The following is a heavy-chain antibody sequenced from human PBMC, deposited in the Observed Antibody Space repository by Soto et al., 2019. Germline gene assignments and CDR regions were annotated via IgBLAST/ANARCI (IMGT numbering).Heavy chain of an antibody. D-gene: IGHD1-26*01. CDR2: IYHSGST. Sequence: PSETLSLTCAVSGGSISSGGYSWSWIRQPPGKGLEWIGYIYHSGSTYYNPSLRSRITMSVDTSKNQFSLNLSSVTAADTAVYYCARDHKWDGMDVWGQGTTVTVSS. V-gene: IGHV4-30-2*05. CDR1: GGSISSGGYS. CDR3: ARDHKWDGMDV. J-gene: IGHJ6*02.